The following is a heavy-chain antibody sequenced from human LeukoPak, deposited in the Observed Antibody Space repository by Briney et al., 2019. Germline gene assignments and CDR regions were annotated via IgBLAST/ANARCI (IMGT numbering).Heavy chain of an antibody. V-gene: IGHV1-69*13. Sequence: ASAKVSCKASGGTLSSYAISWVRQAPRQGLEWVGGIIPIFGTANYAQKLQGRVTITADESTSTAYMELSSLRSEDTAVYYCARYCSGGSCYPNDDAFDIWGQGTMVTVSS. J-gene: IGHJ3*02. CDR3: ARYCSGGSCYPNDDAFDI. D-gene: IGHD2-15*01. CDR2: IIPIFGTA. CDR1: GGTLSSYA.